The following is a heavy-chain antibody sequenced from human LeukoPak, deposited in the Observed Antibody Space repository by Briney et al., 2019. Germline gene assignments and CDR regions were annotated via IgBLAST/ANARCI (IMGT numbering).Heavy chain of an antibody. CDR3: ASDLSSSSWLFYYGMDV. Sequence: PSETLSLTCTVSGGSISSSSHYWGWIRQPPGKGLEWIGIIFYSGSTYYNPSLKSRVTISVDTSKNQFSLKLSSVTAADTAVYYCASDLSSSSWLFYYGMDVWGQGTTVTVSS. D-gene: IGHD6-13*01. V-gene: IGHV4-39*07. CDR2: IFYSGST. J-gene: IGHJ6*02. CDR1: GGSISSSSHY.